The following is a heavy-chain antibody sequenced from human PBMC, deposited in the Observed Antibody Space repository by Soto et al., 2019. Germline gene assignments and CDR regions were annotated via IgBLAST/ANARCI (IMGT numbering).Heavy chain of an antibody. CDR3: ARVRGVDSFAL. D-gene: IGHD3-9*01. CDR2: ILDSETT. J-gene: IGHJ3*01. Sequence: QVQLQGSGPGLVKPSETLSLTCTVSGGSVHPFYWSWIRQPPGKGLEWIGYILDSETTSYNPSLQSRVTISLDTSKNQFSLKLTSVTAADTALYYCARVRGVDSFALWGQGTMVTVSS. CDR1: GGSVHPFY. V-gene: IGHV4-59*02.